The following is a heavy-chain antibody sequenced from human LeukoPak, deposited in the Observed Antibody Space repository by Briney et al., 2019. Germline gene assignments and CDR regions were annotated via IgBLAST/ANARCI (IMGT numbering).Heavy chain of an antibody. CDR2: IYSGGST. Sequence: GGSLRLSCAASGFTVSSNYMSWVRQAPGKGLEWVSVIYSGGSTYYADSVKGRFTISRDNSKNTLYLQMNSLRAEDTAVYYCARDQGRYSSSWYLDYWAREPWSPSPQ. CDR1: GFTVSSNY. D-gene: IGHD6-13*01. CDR3: ARDQGRYSSSWYLDY. J-gene: IGHJ4*02. V-gene: IGHV3-53*01.